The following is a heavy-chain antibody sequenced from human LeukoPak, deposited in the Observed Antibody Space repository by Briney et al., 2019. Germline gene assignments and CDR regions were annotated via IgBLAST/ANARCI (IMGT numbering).Heavy chain of an antibody. V-gene: IGHV1-69*02. Sequence: SVKVSCKASGGTFSSYTISWVRQAPGQGLEWMGRIIPILGIADYAQKFQGRVTITADKSTSTAYMELSSLRSEDTAVYYCARGPHYDSSGYYSFQHWGQGTLVTVSS. CDR2: IIPILGIA. J-gene: IGHJ1*01. D-gene: IGHD3-22*01. CDR1: GGTFSSYT. CDR3: ARGPHYDSSGYYSFQH.